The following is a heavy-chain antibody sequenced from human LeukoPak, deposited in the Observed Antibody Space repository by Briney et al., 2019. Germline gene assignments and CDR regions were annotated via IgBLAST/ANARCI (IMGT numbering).Heavy chain of an antibody. CDR2: IVTSSTTI. CDR3: ARFAAGGSYYYYMDV. J-gene: IGHJ6*03. CDR1: GFTFSSYT. D-gene: IGHD6-25*01. Sequence: GGSLRLSCAASGFTFSSYTMNWVRQPPGKGLEWVSNIVTSSTTIYYADSVKGRFTISRDNAKNSLYLQMNSLRADDTAVYYCARFAAGGSYYYYMDVWGKGTTVTVS. V-gene: IGHV3-48*01.